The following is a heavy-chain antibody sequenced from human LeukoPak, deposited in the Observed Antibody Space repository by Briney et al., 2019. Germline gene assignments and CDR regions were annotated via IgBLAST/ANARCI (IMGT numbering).Heavy chain of an antibody. Sequence: GGSLRLSCAASGFSFDEYTLHWVCQAPGKGLEWVSLISWDGDSRDYADSVKGRFTISRDNSKNSLYLQMNSLRTEDTALYYCAKDLDSSGYRFYFRHWGQGTLVTVSS. J-gene: IGHJ1*01. V-gene: IGHV3-43*01. CDR2: ISWDGDSR. CDR1: GFSFDEYT. CDR3: AKDLDSSGYRFYFRH. D-gene: IGHD3-22*01.